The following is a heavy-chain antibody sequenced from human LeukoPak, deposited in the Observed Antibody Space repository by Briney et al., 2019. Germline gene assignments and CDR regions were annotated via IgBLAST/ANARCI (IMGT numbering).Heavy chain of an antibody. CDR3: ARDRGSGSYYSQD. CDR1: GFTFSSYA. Sequence: LSGGSLRLPCSASGFTFSSYAMHWVRQAPGKGLEYVSAISSNGGSTYYADSVKGRFTISRDNSKNTLYLQMSSLRAEDTAVYYCARDRGSGSYYSQDWGQGTLVTVSS. V-gene: IGHV3-64D*06. J-gene: IGHJ4*02. CDR2: ISSNGGST. D-gene: IGHD3-10*01.